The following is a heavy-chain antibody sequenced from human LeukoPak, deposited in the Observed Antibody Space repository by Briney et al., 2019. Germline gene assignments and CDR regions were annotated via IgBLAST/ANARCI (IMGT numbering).Heavy chain of an antibody. V-gene: IGHV4-31*03. Sequence: KPSETLSPTCTVSGGSISSSGYYWSWLRQHPGKGLEWIGYIYYSGTTYYNPSLKSRVTISVDTSKNQFSLKLFSVTAADTAVYYCAREDYYDSSGYLDYWGQGTLVTVSS. CDR1: GGSISSSGYY. D-gene: IGHD3-22*01. J-gene: IGHJ4*02. CDR2: IYYSGTT. CDR3: AREDYYDSSGYLDY.